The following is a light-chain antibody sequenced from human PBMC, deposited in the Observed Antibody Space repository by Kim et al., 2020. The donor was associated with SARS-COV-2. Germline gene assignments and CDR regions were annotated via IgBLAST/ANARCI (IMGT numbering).Light chain of an antibody. Sequence: PLGERATLSSRASQSVNYYLAWYQQKAGLPPRLLIYDASTRATGIPARFGGSGSGTDFTLTITSLEPEDSAVYYCQQRSKWPPLTFGGGTKVDIK. V-gene: IGKV3-11*01. J-gene: IGKJ4*01. CDR2: DAS. CDR3: QQRSKWPPLT. CDR1: QSVNYY.